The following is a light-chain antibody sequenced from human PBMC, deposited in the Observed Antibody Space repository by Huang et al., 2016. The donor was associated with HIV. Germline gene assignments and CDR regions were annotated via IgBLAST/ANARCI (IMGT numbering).Light chain of an antibody. CDR1: QSVTSY. V-gene: IGKV3-11*01. CDR2: DAS. CDR3: QQRSNWPPYT. Sequence: EIVLTQSPATLSLSPGERATLSCRACQSVTSYLAWYQQKPGQAPRLLIYDASNRATGIPARLSGSGSGTDFTLTISSLEPEDFAVYYCQQRSNWPPYTFGPGTKLEIK. J-gene: IGKJ2*01.